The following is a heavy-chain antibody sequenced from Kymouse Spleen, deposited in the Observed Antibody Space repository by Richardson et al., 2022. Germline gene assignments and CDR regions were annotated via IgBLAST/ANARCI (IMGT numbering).Heavy chain of an antibody. Sequence: QVQLQESGPGLVKPSQTLSLTCTVSGGSISSGGYYWSWIRQHPGKGLEWIGYIYYSGSTYYNPSLKSRVTISVDTSKNQFSLKLSSVTAADTAVYYCARDYYGSGSYYYGMDVWGQGTTVTVSS. CDR1: GGSISSGGYY. J-gene: IGHJ6*02. CDR3: ARDYYGSGSYYYGMDV. CDR2: IYYSGST. D-gene: IGHD3-10*01. V-gene: IGHV4-31*03.